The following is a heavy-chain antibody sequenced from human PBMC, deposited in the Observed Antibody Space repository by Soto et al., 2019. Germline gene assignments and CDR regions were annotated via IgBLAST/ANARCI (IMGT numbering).Heavy chain of an antibody. V-gene: IGHV3-23*01. CDR2: ISSGGGNT. J-gene: IGHJ4*02. D-gene: IGHD3-9*01. Sequence: GGSLRLSCEGSGFTFSNYGMAWVRQAPGKGLEWVSTISSGGGNTHYADSVRGRFTISRDNSKNTLYLQVNSLRVEDTAVYYCARDNGTPKTGQHFDYWGQGTQVTVSS. CDR3: ARDNGTPKTGQHFDY. CDR1: GFTFSNYG.